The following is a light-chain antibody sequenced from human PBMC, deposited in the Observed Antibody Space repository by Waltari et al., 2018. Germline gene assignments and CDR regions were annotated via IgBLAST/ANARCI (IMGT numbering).Light chain of an antibody. J-gene: IGKJ4*01. CDR3: QQRHNRPLT. Sequence: EIVLTQSPATLSLSPGERATLSCRASQSVSSNLAWYQQKPGQAPRLLIYDAPTRAAGVPARFSGGGSATTYSISISSLVHEDYSVYYCQQRHNRPLTFGEGTKVEIK. CDR1: QSVSSN. CDR2: DAP. V-gene: IGKV3D-11*03.